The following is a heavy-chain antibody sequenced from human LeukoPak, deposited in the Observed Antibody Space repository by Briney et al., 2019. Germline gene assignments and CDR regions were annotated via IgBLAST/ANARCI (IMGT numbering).Heavy chain of an antibody. CDR2: IYYSGRT. CDR3: ARHRTAINRYGPYDAFDI. Sequence: SETLSLTCIVSGVSISSGDYYWVWIRQPPGKGLEWIGRIYYSGRTYYNTPLKSRVTISEDTSMNQFSLKLSFVTAADSAVYYCARHRTAINRYGPYDAFDIWGRGTMVTVSS. D-gene: IGHD5-18*01. CDR1: GVSISSGDYY. J-gene: IGHJ3*02. V-gene: IGHV4-39*01.